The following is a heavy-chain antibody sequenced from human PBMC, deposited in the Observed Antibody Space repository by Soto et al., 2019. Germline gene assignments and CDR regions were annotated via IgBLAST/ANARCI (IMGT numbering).Heavy chain of an antibody. CDR3: AKDDFWSGYWGNYYYYGMDV. V-gene: IGHV3-30*18. J-gene: IGHJ6*02. CDR2: ISYDGSNK. D-gene: IGHD3-3*01. CDR1: GFTFSSYG. Sequence: GSLSLSCAASGFTFSSYGMHWVRQAPGKGLEWVAVISYDGSNKYYADSVKGRFTISRDNSKNTLYLQMNSLRAEDTAVYYCAKDDFWSGYWGNYYYYGMDVWGQGTTVTVSS.